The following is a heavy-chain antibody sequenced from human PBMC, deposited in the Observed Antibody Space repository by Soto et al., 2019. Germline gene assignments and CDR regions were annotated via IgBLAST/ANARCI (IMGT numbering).Heavy chain of an antibody. CDR3: ARGEYDSSGYFPNWYFDL. D-gene: IGHD3-22*01. J-gene: IGHJ2*01. V-gene: IGHV1-69*01. CDR1: GGTFSSYA. Sequence: QVQLVQSGAEVKKPGSSVKVSCKASGGTFSSYAISWVRQAPGQGLEWMGGIIPIFGTANYAQKFQGRVTIPADESTSTAYMELSSLRSEDTAVYYCARGEYDSSGYFPNWYFDLWGRGTLVTVSS. CDR2: IIPIFGTA.